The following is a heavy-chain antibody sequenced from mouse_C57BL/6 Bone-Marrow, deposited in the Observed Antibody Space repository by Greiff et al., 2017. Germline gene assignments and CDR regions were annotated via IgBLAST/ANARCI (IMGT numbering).Heavy chain of an antibody. V-gene: IGHV1-19*01. CDR3: AREGNSNYGAY. CDR2: INPYNGGT. D-gene: IGHD2-5*01. Sequence: EVKLQESGPVLVKPGASVKMSCKASGYTFTDYYMNWVKQSHGKSLEWIGVINPYNGGTSYNQKFKGKATLTVDKSSSTAYMELNSLTSEDSAVYYCAREGNSNYGAYWGQGTLVTVSA. J-gene: IGHJ3*01. CDR1: GYTFTDYY.